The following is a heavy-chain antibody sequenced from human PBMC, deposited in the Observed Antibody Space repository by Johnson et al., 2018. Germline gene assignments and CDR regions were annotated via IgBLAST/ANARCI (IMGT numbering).Heavy chain of an antibody. J-gene: IGHJ1*01. CDR2: ISYVGSNK. D-gene: IGHD3-10*01. CDR3: ATRITTGGDFQH. Sequence: VQLVESGGGVVQPGRSLRLSCAGSGFTFSSSAMHWVRQAPGKGLDWVGVISYVGSNKNYADSVKGRFNISRDNSKKPRFLQMDSLRAEDTAVYYCATRITTGGDFQHWGQGPLVTVSS. CDR1: GFTFSSSA. V-gene: IGHV3-30-3*01.